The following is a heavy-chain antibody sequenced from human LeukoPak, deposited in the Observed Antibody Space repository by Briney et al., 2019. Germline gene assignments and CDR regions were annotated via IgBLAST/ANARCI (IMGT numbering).Heavy chain of an antibody. CDR2: IKEDGSEK. Sequence: GGSLRLSCAASGLNFSSRWMNWVRQAPGQGLEWVASIKEDGSEKHYVDSVKGRFTISRDNSKSTLYLQMNSLGVEDTAVYYCARDRLYGDYKTEFDYWGQGTLVTVSS. J-gene: IGHJ4*02. CDR3: ARDRLYGDYKTEFDY. V-gene: IGHV3-7*01. D-gene: IGHD4-17*01. CDR1: GLNFSSRW.